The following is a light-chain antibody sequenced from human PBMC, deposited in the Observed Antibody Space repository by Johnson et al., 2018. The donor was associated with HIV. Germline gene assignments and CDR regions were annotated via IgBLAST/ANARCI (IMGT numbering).Light chain of an antibody. CDR1: SSNLGNNY. CDR3: GTWDSSLSAYV. Sequence: QSVLTQSPSVSAAPGQKVTISCSGSSSNLGNNYVSWYQQLPGTAPKLLIYDNNKRPSGIPDRFSGSKSGTSATLGITGLQTGDEADYYCGTWDSSLSAYVIGTGTKVTVL. CDR2: DNN. J-gene: IGLJ1*01. V-gene: IGLV1-51*01.